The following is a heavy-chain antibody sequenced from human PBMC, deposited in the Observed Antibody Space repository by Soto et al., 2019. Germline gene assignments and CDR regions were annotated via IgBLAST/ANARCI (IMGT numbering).Heavy chain of an antibody. Sequence: PSETLSLTCTVSGGSISSSSYCWGWIRQPPGKGLEWIGSIYYSGSTYYNPSLKSRVTISVDTSKNQFSLKLSSVTAADTAVYYCARSYSITMVRGVTARPWYYYGMDVWGQGTTVTVSS. CDR2: IYYSGST. CDR3: ARSYSITMVRGVTARPWYYYGMDV. D-gene: IGHD3-10*01. V-gene: IGHV4-39*01. J-gene: IGHJ6*02. CDR1: GGSISSSSYC.